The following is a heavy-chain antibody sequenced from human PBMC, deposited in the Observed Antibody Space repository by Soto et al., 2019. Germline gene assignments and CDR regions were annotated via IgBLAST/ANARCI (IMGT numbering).Heavy chain of an antibody. V-gene: IGHV3-30*18. CDR1: GFTFSSYG. CDR2: ISYDGSNK. CDR3: AKGTTGTGY. J-gene: IGHJ4*02. Sequence: QVQLVESGGGVVQPGRSLRLSCAASGFTFSSYGMHWVRQAPGKGLEWVAVISYDGSNKYYADSVKGRFTISRDNSKNTLYLQMNSLRAEDTAVYYCAKGTTGTGYWGQGTLVTVSS. D-gene: IGHD4-17*01.